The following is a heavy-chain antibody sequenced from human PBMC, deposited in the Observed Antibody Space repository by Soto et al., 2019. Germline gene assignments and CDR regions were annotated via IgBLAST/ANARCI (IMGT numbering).Heavy chain of an antibody. V-gene: IGHV1-69*02. D-gene: IGHD2-15*01. Sequence: SVKVSCKASGGTFSSYTISWVRQAPGQGLEWMGRIIPILGIANYAQKFQGRVTITADKSTSTAYMELSSLRSEDTAVYYCAAAYQVVAAPAYLDYWGQGTLVTVSS. J-gene: IGHJ4*02. CDR2: IIPILGIA. CDR1: GGTFSSYT. CDR3: AAAYQVVAAPAYLDY.